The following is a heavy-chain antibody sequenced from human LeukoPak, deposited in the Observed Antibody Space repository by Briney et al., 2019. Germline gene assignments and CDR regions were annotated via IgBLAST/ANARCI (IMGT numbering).Heavy chain of an antibody. J-gene: IGHJ4*02. CDR1: GGSFSGYY. CDR3: ARGRLWLGVDY. V-gene: IGHV4-34*01. D-gene: IGHD3-10*01. Sequence: MSSETLSLTCAVYGGSFSGYYWSWIRQPPGKGLEWIGEINHSGSTNYNPSLKSRVTISVDTSKNQFSLKLSSVTAADTAVYYCARGRLWLGVDYWGQGTLVTVSS. CDR2: INHSGST.